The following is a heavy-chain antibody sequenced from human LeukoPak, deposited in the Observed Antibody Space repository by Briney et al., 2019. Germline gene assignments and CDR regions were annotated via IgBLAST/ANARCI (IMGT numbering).Heavy chain of an antibody. CDR1: GFTFSSYA. Sequence: GGSLRLSCAASGFTFSSYAMGWVRQAPGKGLEWVSAITASGGNTYYADSVKGRFTISRDNSKNTLYLQMNSLRAEDTAVYYCARDGGTDTHDWYFDLWGRGTQVTVSS. J-gene: IGHJ2*01. CDR2: ITASGGNT. V-gene: IGHV3-23*01. CDR3: ARDGGTDTHDWYFDL. D-gene: IGHD3-16*01.